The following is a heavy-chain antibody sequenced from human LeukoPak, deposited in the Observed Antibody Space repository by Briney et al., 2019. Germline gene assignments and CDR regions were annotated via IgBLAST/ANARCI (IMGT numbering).Heavy chain of an antibody. D-gene: IGHD3-3*01. CDR2: ISGSGGST. J-gene: IGHJ4*02. V-gene: IGHV3-23*01. CDR1: GFTFSSYA. CDR3: GKDLAPHTIFGVAIHY. Sequence: PGGSLRLSCAASGFTFSSYAMSWVRQAPGKGLEWVSIISGSGGSTYYAGSVKGRFTISRDNSKNTLYLQMNSLRAEDTAIYYCGKDLAPHTIFGVAIHYWGQGTLVTVSS.